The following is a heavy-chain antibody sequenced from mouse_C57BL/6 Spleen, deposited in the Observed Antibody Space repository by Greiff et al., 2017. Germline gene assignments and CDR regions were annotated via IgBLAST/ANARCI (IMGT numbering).Heavy chain of an antibody. J-gene: IGHJ2*01. D-gene: IGHD2-5*01. CDR1: GYTFTSYW. CDR3: ARRDYSNYVDY. CDR2: IDPSDSYT. V-gene: IGHV1-69*01. Sequence: VQLQQPGAELVMPGASVKLSCKASGYTFTSYWMHWVKQRPGQGLEWIGEIDPSDSYTNYNQKFKGKSTLTVDKSSSTAYMQLSSLTSEDSAVYYCARRDYSNYVDYWGQGTTLTVSS.